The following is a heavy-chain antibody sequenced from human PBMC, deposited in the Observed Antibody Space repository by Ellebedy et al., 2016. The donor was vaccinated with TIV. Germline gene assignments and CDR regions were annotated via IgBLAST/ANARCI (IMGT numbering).Heavy chain of an antibody. Sequence: PGGSLRLSCAASGFTFSSYSMNWVRQAPGKGLEWVSSISSSSSYIYYADSVKGRFTISRDNAKNSLYLQMNSLRAEDTAVYYCARDLAVAGPTDAFDIWGQGTMVTVSS. J-gene: IGHJ3*02. CDR1: GFTFSSYS. D-gene: IGHD6-19*01. CDR3: ARDLAVAGPTDAFDI. CDR2: ISSSSSYI. V-gene: IGHV3-21*01.